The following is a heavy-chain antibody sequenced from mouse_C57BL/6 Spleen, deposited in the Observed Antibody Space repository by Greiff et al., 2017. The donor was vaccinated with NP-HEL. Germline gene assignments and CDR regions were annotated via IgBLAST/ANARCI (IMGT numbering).Heavy chain of an antibody. V-gene: IGHV5-6*01. J-gene: IGHJ4*01. CDR2: ISSGGSYT. CDR1: GFTFSSYG. CDR3: ARPPFITTVVAHYYAMDY. D-gene: IGHD1-1*01. Sequence: EVKLMESGGDLVKPGGSLKLSCAASGFTFSSYGMSWVRQTPDKRLEWVATISSGGSYTYYPDSVKGRFTISRDNAKNTLYLQMSSLKSEDTAMYYCARPPFITTVVAHYYAMDYWGQGTSVTVSS.